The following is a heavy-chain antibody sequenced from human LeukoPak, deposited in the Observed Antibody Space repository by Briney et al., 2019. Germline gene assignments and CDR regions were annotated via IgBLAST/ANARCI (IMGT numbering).Heavy chain of an antibody. CDR2: ISGSGGST. V-gene: IGHV3-23*01. CDR1: GFTFSSYA. D-gene: IGHD3-10*01. J-gene: IGHJ4*02. CDR3: AKDREWFGELLYYFDY. Sequence: PGGSLRLSCAASGFTFSSYAMSWVRQAPGKGLEWVSAISGSGGSTYYPDSVKGRFTISRDNSKNTLYLQMNSLRAEDTAVYYCAKDREWFGELLYYFDYWSQGTLVTVSS.